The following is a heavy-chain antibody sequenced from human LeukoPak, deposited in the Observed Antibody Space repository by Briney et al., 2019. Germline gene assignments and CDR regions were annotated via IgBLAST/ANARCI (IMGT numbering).Heavy chain of an antibody. CDR1: GYTFTSYA. Sequence: ASVKVSCKASGYTFTSYAMHWVRQAPGQGLEWMGWINTNTGNPTYAQGFTGRFVFSLDTSVSTAYLQISSLKAEDTAVYYCARSLFYYYDSSGYSHFDYWGQGTLVTVSS. D-gene: IGHD3-22*01. V-gene: IGHV7-4-1*02. J-gene: IGHJ4*02. CDR2: INTNTGNP. CDR3: ARSLFYYYDSSGYSHFDY.